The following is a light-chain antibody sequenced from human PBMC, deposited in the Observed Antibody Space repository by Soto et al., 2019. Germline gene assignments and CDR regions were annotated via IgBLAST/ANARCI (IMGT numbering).Light chain of an antibody. Sequence: IQLTQSPSSLSASVGDRVTITCRASQGINKFLAWYQQRPGKAPQLLVYGASTLQGGVPSRFSGSGSGTDFTLIISSLQPEDFATYYGLQLTNFRFTFGQGTKLVIK. CDR1: QGINKF. CDR2: GAS. CDR3: LQLTNFRFT. V-gene: IGKV1-9*01. J-gene: IGKJ2*01.